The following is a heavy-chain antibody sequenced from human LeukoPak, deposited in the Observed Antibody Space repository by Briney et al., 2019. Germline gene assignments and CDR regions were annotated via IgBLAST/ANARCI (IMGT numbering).Heavy chain of an antibody. CDR2: INHSGST. CDR3: ARGRGFYDYVWGSYRFPKTNFDY. Sequence: SETLSLTCAVYGGSFSGYYWSWIRQPPGKGLEWIGEINHSGSTNYNPSLKSRVTISVDTSKNQFSLKLSSVTAADTAVYYCARGRGFYDYVWGSYRFPKTNFDYWGQGTLVTVSS. CDR1: GGSFSGYY. D-gene: IGHD3-16*02. J-gene: IGHJ4*02. V-gene: IGHV4-34*01.